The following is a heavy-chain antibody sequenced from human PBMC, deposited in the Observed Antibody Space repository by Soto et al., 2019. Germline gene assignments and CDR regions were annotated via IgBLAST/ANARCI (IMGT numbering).Heavy chain of an antibody. D-gene: IGHD6-6*01. CDR3: ARGDSSSIREPFDY. Sequence: GASVKVSCKASGGTFSSYASSWVRQANGQGLEWMGGIIPIFGTANYAQKFQGRVTITADESTSTAYMELSSLRSEDTAVYYCARGDSSSIREPFDYWGQGTLVTVSS. V-gene: IGHV1-69*13. CDR2: IIPIFGTA. CDR1: GGTFSSYA. J-gene: IGHJ4*02.